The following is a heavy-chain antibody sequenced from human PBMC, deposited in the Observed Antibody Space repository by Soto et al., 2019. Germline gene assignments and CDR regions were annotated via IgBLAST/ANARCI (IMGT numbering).Heavy chain of an antibody. J-gene: IGHJ6*02. CDR3: ARGGYGSGSYLYYGMDV. V-gene: IGHV4-39*01. Sequence: SETLSLTCTVSGGSISSSSYYWGWIRQPPGKGLEWIGSIYYSGSTYYKPSLKSRVTISVDTSKNQFSLKLSSVTAADTSVYYCARGGYGSGSYLYYGMDVWGQGTTVT. CDR1: GGSISSSSYY. CDR2: IYYSGST. D-gene: IGHD3-10*01.